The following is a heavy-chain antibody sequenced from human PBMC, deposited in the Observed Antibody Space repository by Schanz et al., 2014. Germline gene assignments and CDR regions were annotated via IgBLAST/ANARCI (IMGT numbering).Heavy chain of an antibody. J-gene: IGHJ4*02. V-gene: IGHV3-48*04. CDR1: GFTFSGYS. D-gene: IGHD3-3*01. CDR3: VRDSFFAFDY. CDR2: ISSSSSTI. Sequence: EVQLVQSGGGLVQPGGSLRLSCAASGFTFSGYSMNWVRQAPGKGLEWVAYISSSSSTIHYADSVKGRFTISRDNAKRSLFLQMNSLRVEDTAVYYCVRDSFFAFDYWGQGTLVTVSS.